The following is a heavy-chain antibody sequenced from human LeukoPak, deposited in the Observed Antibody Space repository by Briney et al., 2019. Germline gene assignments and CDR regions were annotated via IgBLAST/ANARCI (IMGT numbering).Heavy chain of an antibody. CDR1: GFTFNTYS. CDR2: ITDDNRTI. D-gene: IGHD6-19*01. Sequence: PGGSLRLSCAASGFTFNTYSMNWVRQAPGKGLEWVSYITDDNRTIYYADSVEGRFTISRDNAKNSLFLQMSSLRAEDSAVYYCVARGGWARFDYWGQGTLVTVSS. V-gene: IGHV3-48*04. J-gene: IGHJ4*02. CDR3: VARGGWARFDY.